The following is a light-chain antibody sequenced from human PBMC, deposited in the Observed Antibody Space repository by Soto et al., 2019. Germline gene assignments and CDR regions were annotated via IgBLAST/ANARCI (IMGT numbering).Light chain of an antibody. CDR3: SSYTSSSPLYV. CDR1: NSDIGCYNY. CDR2: EVA. V-gene: IGLV2-14*01. J-gene: IGLJ1*01. Sequence: QSALTQPASVSGSPGQSITISCTGTNSDIGCYNYVSWYQQHPGEAPKLIIYEVAKRPSGVSSRFSGSKSGNTASLTISGLQAEDEADYHCSSYTSSSPLYVFGTGTKLTVL.